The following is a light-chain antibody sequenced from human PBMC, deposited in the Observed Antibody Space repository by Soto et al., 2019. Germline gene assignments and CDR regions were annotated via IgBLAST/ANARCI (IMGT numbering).Light chain of an antibody. Sequence: EIVMTQSPATLSVSXXXRATLSCRASQSVSSNLAWYQQKPGQAPRLLIYGASTRATGIPARFSGSGSGTEFTLTISSLQSEDFAVYYCQQYNNWPRTFGQGTKVEIK. CDR3: QQYNNWPRT. CDR2: GAS. V-gene: IGKV3-15*01. CDR1: QSVSSN. J-gene: IGKJ1*01.